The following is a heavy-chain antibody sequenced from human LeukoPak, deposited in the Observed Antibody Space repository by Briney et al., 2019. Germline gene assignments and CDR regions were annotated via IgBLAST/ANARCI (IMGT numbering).Heavy chain of an antibody. CDR3: ARGITMVRGVMNY. D-gene: IGHD3-10*01. CDR1: GFTFSSYS. Sequence: GGSLGLSCAASGFTFSSYSMNWVRQAPGKGLEWDSYISSSSSTIYYADSVKGRFTISRDNAKNSLYLQMNSLRAEDTAVYYCARGITMVRGVMNYWGQGTLVTVSS. J-gene: IGHJ4*02. CDR2: ISSSSSTI. V-gene: IGHV3-48*01.